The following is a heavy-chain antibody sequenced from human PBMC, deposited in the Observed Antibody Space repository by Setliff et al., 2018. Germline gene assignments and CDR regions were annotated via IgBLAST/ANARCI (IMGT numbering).Heavy chain of an antibody. D-gene: IGHD2-15*01. CDR1: GASISSGSHY. CDR3: VRDRYGRNSDGSGVYNWFDS. J-gene: IGHJ5*01. Sequence: PSETLSLTCNVSGASISSGSHYCSWIRQSAGEKPTWLGHVYSTGSTNYNPSFESRVSISVDKSNNQFSLKMTSVTAADTAMYYCVRDRYGRNSDGSGVYNWFDSWGQGILVTVSS. V-gene: IGHV4-61*09. CDR2: VYSTGST.